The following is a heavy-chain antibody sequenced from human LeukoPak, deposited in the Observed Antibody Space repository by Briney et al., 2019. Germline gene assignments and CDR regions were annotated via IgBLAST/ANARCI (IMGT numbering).Heavy chain of an antibody. Sequence: PSETLSLTCTVSGYSISSGYYWGWIRPPPGKGLEWIGEINHSGSTNYNPSLKSRVTISVDTSKNQFSLKLSSVTAADTAVYYCARHPWGEQLVDYWGQGTLVTVSS. CDR2: INHSGST. CDR3: ARHPWGEQLVDY. D-gene: IGHD6-6*01. J-gene: IGHJ4*02. CDR1: GYSISSGYY. V-gene: IGHV4-38-2*02.